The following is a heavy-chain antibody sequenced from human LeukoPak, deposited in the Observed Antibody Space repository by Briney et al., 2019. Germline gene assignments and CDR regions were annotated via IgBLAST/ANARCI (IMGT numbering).Heavy chain of an antibody. CDR3: ARDQGLSYYYDSPLDY. CDR1: GYTFTSYG. V-gene: IGHV1-18*01. CDR2: ISAYNGNT. Sequence: GASVKVSCKASGYTFTSYGISWVRQAPGQGLEWMGWISAYNGNTNYAQKLQGRVTMTTDTSTSTAYMELRSLRSDDTAAYYCARDQGLSYYYDSPLDYWGQGTLVTVSS. D-gene: IGHD3-22*01. J-gene: IGHJ4*02.